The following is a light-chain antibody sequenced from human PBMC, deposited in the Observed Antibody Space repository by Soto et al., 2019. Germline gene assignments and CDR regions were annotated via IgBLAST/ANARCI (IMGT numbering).Light chain of an antibody. CDR1: QNISRY. V-gene: IGKV1-39*01. CDR3: QQSYSTPIA. CDR2: AAS. J-gene: IGKJ5*01. Sequence: DIQMTQSPSSLSASVGDRITITCRASQNISRYLNWYQHKPGKAPKLLIYAASSLQSGVPSRFSGSGSGTDFTLTISSLQPEDVATYYCQQSYSTPIAFGQGTRWRL.